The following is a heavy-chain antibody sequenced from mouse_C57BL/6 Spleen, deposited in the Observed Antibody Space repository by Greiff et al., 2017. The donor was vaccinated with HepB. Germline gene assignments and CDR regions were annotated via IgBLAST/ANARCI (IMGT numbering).Heavy chain of an antibody. D-gene: IGHD3-2*02. J-gene: IGHJ3*01. V-gene: IGHV5-17*01. CDR2: ISSGSSTI. CDR1: GFTFSDYG. Sequence: EVNVVASGGGLVKPGGSLKLSCAASGFTFSDYGMHWVRQAPEKGLEWVAYISSGSSTIYYADTVKGRFTISRDNAKNTLFLQMTSLRSEDTAMYYCARGDSSGSWFAYWGQGTLVTVSA. CDR3: ARGDSSGSWFAY.